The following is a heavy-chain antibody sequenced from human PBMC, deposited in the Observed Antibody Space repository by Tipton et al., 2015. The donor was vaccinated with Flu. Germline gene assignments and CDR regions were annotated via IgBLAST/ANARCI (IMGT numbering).Heavy chain of an antibody. CDR2: INHSGST. V-gene: IGHV4-34*01. CDR1: GGSFSGYY. D-gene: IGHD5-24*01. Sequence: TLSLTCAVYGGSFSGYYWSWIRQPPGKGLEWIGEINHSGSTNYTPSLKSRVTISVDTSKNQFSLKLSSVTAADTAVYYCARGRRLGKDGCPRYWGQGTLVTVSS. J-gene: IGHJ4*02. CDR3: ARGRRLGKDGCPRY.